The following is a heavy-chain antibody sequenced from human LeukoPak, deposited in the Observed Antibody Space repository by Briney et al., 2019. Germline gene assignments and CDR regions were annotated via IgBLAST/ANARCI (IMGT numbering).Heavy chain of an antibody. Sequence: SETLSLTCTVSGDSISSYYWSWVRQPAGQGLEWIGRFYTSEATNYNPSLKSRVTMSVDASKNQFSLKLSSVTAADTTVYYCARAWGGYSYGLGHDYWGQGTLVTVSS. V-gene: IGHV4-4*07. CDR1: GDSISSYY. D-gene: IGHD5-18*01. CDR3: ARAWGGYSYGLGHDY. J-gene: IGHJ4*02. CDR2: FYTSEAT.